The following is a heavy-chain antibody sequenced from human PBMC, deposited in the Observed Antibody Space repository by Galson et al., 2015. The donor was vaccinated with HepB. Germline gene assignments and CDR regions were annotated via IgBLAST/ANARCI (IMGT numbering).Heavy chain of an antibody. D-gene: IGHD5-18*01. CDR3: ATEGYSYGSSNWFDP. CDR2: FDPEDGET. CDR1: GYTLTELS. J-gene: IGHJ5*02. Sequence: SVKVSCKVSGYTLTELSMHWVRQAPGKGLEWMGGFDPEDGETIYAQKFQGRVTMTEDTSTDTAYMELSSLRSEDTAVYYCATEGYSYGSSNWFDPWGQGTLVTVSS. V-gene: IGHV1-24*01.